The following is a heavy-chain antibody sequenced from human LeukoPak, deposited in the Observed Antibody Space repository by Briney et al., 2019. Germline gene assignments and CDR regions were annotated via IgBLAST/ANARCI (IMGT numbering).Heavy chain of an antibody. D-gene: IGHD4-17*01. CDR1: GFTFSSYA. J-gene: IGHJ4*02. V-gene: IGHV3-30*04. CDR2: ISYDGSNK. CDR3: ASSTVTSYIDY. Sequence: GGSLRLSCAASGFTFSSYAMHWVRQAPGKGLEWVAVISYDGSNKYYADSVKGRFTISRDNSKNTLYLQMDSLRAEDTAVYYCASSTVTSYIDYWGQGTLVIVSS.